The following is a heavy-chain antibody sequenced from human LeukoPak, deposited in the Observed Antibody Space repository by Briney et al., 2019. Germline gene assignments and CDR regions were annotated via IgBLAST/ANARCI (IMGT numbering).Heavy chain of an antibody. V-gene: IGHV4-38-2*02. CDR3: ARAGSGYIFDY. J-gene: IGHJ4*02. CDR1: GYSISGGFY. Sequence: SETLSLTCTVSGYSISGGFYWGWIRQPPGKGLEWIGSIFHSGSTYYNPSLKSRVTISEDTSKSQFSLKLSSVTAADTAVYYCARAGSGYIFDYWGQGTLVTVSS. CDR2: IFHSGST. D-gene: IGHD3-22*01.